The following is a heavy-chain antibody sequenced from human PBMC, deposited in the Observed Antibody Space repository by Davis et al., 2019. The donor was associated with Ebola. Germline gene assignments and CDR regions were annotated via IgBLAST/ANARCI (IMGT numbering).Heavy chain of an antibody. CDR2: IWYDGSRK. Sequence: GESLKISCAASGFNFRSYGMHWVRQAPDKGLEWVAVIWYDGSRKYYGDSVKGRFTISRDNSNNLLYLQMNSLRAEDTAVYYCARGFKVRGVVLWGRARYYYGMDVWGQGTTVTVSS. CDR1: GFNFRSYG. CDR3: ARGFKVRGVVLWGRARYYYGMDV. V-gene: IGHV3-33*01. J-gene: IGHJ6*02. D-gene: IGHD3-10*01.